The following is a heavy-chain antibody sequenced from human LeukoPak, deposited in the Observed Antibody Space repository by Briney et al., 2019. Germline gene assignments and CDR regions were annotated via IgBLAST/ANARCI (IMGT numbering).Heavy chain of an antibody. Sequence: GGSLRLSCAASGFNFSSYSMNWVRQAPGKGLEWVSYISSSSSTIYYADSVKGRFTISRDNAKNSLYLQMNSLRAEDTAVYYCARASVVAAIRWGQGTLVTVSS. J-gene: IGHJ4*02. V-gene: IGHV3-48*01. D-gene: IGHD2-15*01. CDR3: ARASVVAAIR. CDR2: ISSSSSTI. CDR1: GFNFSSYS.